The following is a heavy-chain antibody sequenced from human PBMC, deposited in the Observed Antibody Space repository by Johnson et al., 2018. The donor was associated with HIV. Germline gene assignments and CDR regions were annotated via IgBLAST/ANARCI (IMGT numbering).Heavy chain of an antibody. CDR3: ASDGWELLGVAAFDV. D-gene: IGHD1-26*01. V-gene: IGHV3-66*01. Sequence: MLLVESGGGLVQPGGSLRLSCAASGFNVSSNYMSWVRQAPGKGLEWVSSISRGGSTYSADSAKGRFTISRDNSKNTLSLQLNSLRAEDTAVYYCASDGWELLGVAAFDVWGQGTLVTVSS. CDR1: GFNVSSNY. J-gene: IGHJ3*01. CDR2: ISRGGST.